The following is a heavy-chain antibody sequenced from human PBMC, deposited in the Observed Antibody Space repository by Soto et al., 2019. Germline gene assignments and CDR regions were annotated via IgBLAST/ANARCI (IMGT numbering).Heavy chain of an antibody. CDR2: ISHSGTT. Sequence: ASETLSLTCAVSGASISSSDWWNWVRQPPGKGLEWIGEISHSGTTIYNPSLKSRVTMSVDESNNHFSLKLTSVTAADTAVYYCARDFKAPNNAWAFDYWGQGALVTVSS. V-gene: IGHV4-4*02. CDR3: ARDFKAPNNAWAFDY. CDR1: GASISSSDW. D-gene: IGHD3-16*01. J-gene: IGHJ4*02.